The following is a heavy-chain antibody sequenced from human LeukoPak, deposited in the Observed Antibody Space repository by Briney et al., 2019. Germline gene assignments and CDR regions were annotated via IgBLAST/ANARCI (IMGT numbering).Heavy chain of an antibody. D-gene: IGHD3-22*01. CDR3: AAQDSSGYLRDY. CDR2: IYTSGTT. Sequence: SETLSLTCTVSGGSISSYYWSWIRQPPGKGLEWIGYIYTSGTTNYNPSLKSRVTISVDTSKHQFSLKLSSVTAADTAVYYCAAQDSSGYLRDYWGQGTLVTVSS. J-gene: IGHJ4*02. V-gene: IGHV4-4*09. CDR1: GGSISSYY.